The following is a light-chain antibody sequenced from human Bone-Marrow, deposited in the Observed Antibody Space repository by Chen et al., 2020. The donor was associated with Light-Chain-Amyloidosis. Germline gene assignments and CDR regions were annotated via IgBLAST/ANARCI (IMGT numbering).Light chain of an antibody. CDR3: SSYARSTAVI. V-gene: IGLV2-14*03. J-gene: IGLJ2*01. Sequence: QSALTQPASVSGSPGQSITISCTGTSSDVGSYNYVSWYQQPPGKAPQLMISDVSNRPSGVSNRFSGSKSGNTASLTIAGLQAEDEADYYCSSYARSTAVIFGGGTKLTVL. CDR1: SSDVGSYNY. CDR2: DVS.